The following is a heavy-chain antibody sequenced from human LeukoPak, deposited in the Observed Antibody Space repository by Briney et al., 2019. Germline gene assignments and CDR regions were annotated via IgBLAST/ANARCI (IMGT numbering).Heavy chain of an antibody. CDR1: GFTFSSYA. CDR2: ISGSGGST. CDR3: AKGQQPVLYYFDY. V-gene: IGHV3-23*01. D-gene: IGHD6-13*01. J-gene: IGHJ4*02. Sequence: QPGGSLRLSCAASGFTFSSYAMSWVRQAPGKGLEWVSAISGSGGSTYYADSVKGRFTISRDNSKNTLYLQMNSLRAEDTAAYYCAKGQQPVLYYFDYWGQGTLVTVSS.